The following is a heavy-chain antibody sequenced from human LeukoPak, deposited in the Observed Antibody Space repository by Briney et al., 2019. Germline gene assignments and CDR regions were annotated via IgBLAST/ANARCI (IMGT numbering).Heavy chain of an antibody. CDR2: INPNSGGT. V-gene: IGHV1-2*02. CDR3: ARVKLDCSSTSCYIDAFDI. Sequence: ASVKVSCKASGYTFTGYYMHWVRQAPGQGLEWMGWINPNSGGTNYAQKFQGRVTMTRDTSISTAYMELSRLRSDDTAVYYCARVKLDCSSTSCYIDAFDIWGQGTMVTVSS. D-gene: IGHD2-2*02. CDR1: GYTFTGYY. J-gene: IGHJ3*02.